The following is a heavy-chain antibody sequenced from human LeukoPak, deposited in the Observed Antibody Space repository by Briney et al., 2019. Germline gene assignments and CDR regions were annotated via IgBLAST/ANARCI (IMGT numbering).Heavy chain of an antibody. J-gene: IGHJ4*02. CDR1: GFTFSTYS. CDR2: ISSSSSSSI. D-gene: IGHD3-22*01. CDR3: ARGVDYYDSGGTIYY. Sequence: QSGGSLRLSCTTSGFTFSTYSMNWVRQAPGKGLEWISYISSSSSSSIYYADSVRGRFTISRDNAKNSLYLQMNSPRAEDTAVYYCARGVDYYDSGGTIYYWGQGTLVAVSS. V-gene: IGHV3-48*01.